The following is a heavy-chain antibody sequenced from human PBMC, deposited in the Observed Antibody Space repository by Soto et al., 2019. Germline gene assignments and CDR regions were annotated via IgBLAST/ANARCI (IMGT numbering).Heavy chain of an antibody. D-gene: IGHD6-13*01. CDR3: ARVAAAGTGRLGY. CDR2: IIPIFGTA. V-gene: IGHV1-69*06. CDR1: GGTFSSYA. Sequence: GASVKVSCKASGGTFSSYAISWVRQAPGQGLEWMGGIIPIFGTANYAQKFQGRVTITADKSTSTAYMELSSLRSEDTAVYYCARVAAAGTGRLGYWGQGTLVTVSS. J-gene: IGHJ4*02.